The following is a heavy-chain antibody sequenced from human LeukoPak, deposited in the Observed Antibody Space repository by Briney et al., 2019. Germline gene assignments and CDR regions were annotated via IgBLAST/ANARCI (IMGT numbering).Heavy chain of an antibody. CDR3: ARERGYSYGAYFDY. V-gene: IGHV3-30-3*01. Sequence: GGSLRLSCAASGFTVSNTYVSWVRQAPGKGLEWVAVISYDGSNKYYADSVKGRFTISRNNSKNTLYLQMNSLRAEDTAVYYCARERGYSYGAYFDYWGQGTLVTVSS. D-gene: IGHD5-18*01. CDR1: GFTVSNTY. J-gene: IGHJ4*02. CDR2: ISYDGSNK.